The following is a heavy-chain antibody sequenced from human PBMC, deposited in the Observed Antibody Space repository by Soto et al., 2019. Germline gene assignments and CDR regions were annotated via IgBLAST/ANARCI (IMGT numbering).Heavy chain of an antibody. V-gene: IGHV4-38-2*01. J-gene: IGHJ5*02. Sequence: PGGSLRLSCAASGFTFHNYAMSWIRQPPGKGLEWIGSIYHTGNTYYNPSLRSRVTISVDTSKNQFSLKLTSVTAADTAVYYCARDYYDSSDYTTNWFDPWGQGTLVTVSS. CDR2: IYHTGNT. CDR3: ARDYYDSSDYTTNWFDP. D-gene: IGHD3-22*01. CDR1: GFTFHNYA.